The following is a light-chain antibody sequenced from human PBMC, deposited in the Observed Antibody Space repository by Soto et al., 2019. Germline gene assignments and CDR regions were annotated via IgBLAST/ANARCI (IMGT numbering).Light chain of an antibody. Sequence: DIQMTQSPSTLSASVGDRVTITCRASQSISSWLAWYQQKPGKAPKLLIYKASSLESGVPSRFSGSGSGTEFTLTISSLQPDVFATYYCQQYNSYPITFGPGTKVDIK. CDR1: QSISSW. CDR2: KAS. V-gene: IGKV1-5*03. J-gene: IGKJ3*01. CDR3: QQYNSYPIT.